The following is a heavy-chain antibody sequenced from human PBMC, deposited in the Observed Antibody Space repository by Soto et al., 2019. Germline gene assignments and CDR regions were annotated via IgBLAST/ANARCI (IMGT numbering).Heavy chain of an antibody. CDR2: IYNRGTT. CDR3: ASAYNWNYVSFDY. Sequence: ETLSLTCKVSGGSISSYYWSWIRQPPGKGLEWIGYIYNRGTTSYNPSLKSRVTISLDTSKNQLSLRLSSVTAADTAVYYCASAYNWNYVSFDYWGQGTLVTVSS. J-gene: IGHJ4*02. D-gene: IGHD1-7*01. CDR1: GGSISSYY. V-gene: IGHV4-59*01.